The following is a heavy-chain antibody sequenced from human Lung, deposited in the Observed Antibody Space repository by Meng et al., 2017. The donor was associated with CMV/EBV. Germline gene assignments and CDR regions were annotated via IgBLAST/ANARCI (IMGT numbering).Heavy chain of an antibody. J-gene: IGHJ3*02. V-gene: IGHV4-38-2*02. CDR3: AREGGLVLRFLEWLPNNDAFDI. D-gene: IGHD3-3*01. CDR1: GYSISSGYY. Sequence: SETLSLTCTVSGYSISSGYYWGWIRQPPGKGLEWIGSIYHSGSTYYNPSLKSRVTISVDTSKNQFSLKLSSVTAADTAVYYCAREGGLVLRFLEWLPNNDAFDIWGQGTMVXVSS. CDR2: IYHSGST.